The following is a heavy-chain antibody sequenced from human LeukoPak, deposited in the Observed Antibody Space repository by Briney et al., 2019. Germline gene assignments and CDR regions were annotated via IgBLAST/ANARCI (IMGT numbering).Heavy chain of an antibody. J-gene: IGHJ4*02. CDR2: ISYDGSNK. Sequence: GGSLRLSCAASGFTFSSYGMHWVRQAPGKGLEWVAVISYDGSNKYYADSVKGRFTIPRDNSKNTLYLQMNSLRAEDTAVYYCAKEVGARSQYFDYWGQGTLVTVSS. CDR1: GFTFSSYG. D-gene: IGHD1-26*01. CDR3: AKEVGARSQYFDY. V-gene: IGHV3-30*18.